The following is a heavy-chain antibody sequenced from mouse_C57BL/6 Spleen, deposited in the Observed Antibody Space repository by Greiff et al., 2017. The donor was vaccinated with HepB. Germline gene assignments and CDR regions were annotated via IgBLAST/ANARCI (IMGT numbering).Heavy chain of an antibody. CDR2: INPYNGGT. J-gene: IGHJ2*01. D-gene: IGHD1-1*01. V-gene: IGHV1-19*01. CDR3: ARLGYYYGSSTSFDY. Sequence: VQLQQSGPVLVKPGASVKMSCKAFGYTFTDYYMNWVKQSHGKSLEWIGVINPYNGGTSYNQKFKGKATLTVDKSSSTAYMELNSLTSEDSAVYYCARLGYYYGSSTSFDYWGQGTTLTVSS. CDR1: GYTFTDYY.